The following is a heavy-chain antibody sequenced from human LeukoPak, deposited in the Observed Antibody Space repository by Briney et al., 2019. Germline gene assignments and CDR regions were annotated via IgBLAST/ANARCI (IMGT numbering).Heavy chain of an antibody. D-gene: IGHD3-16*01. V-gene: IGHV4-59*08. Sequence: KASETLSLTCTVSGGSISNYYWSWLRQPPGKGLEWIGYIYYSGTTNYNPSLKSRVTISVDTSKTQFSLKLSSVTAADTAVYYCARFGDWFDYWGQGTLVTVSS. CDR1: GGSISNYY. CDR3: ARFGDWFDY. J-gene: IGHJ4*02. CDR2: IYYSGTT.